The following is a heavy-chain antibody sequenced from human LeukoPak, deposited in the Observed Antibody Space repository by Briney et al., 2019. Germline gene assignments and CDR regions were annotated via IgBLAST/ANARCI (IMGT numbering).Heavy chain of an antibody. CDR3: ARQGVIVVVTPFDY. V-gene: IGHV4-59*08. CDR2: VYYTGST. CDR1: GGSISSYY. J-gene: IGHJ4*02. D-gene: IGHD3-22*01. Sequence: SETLSLTCTVSGGSISSYYWTWLRQPPGKGLEYIGYVYYTGSTNYNPSLKRRVTISVDTTKSQFSLKLSFVTAADTAVYYCARQGVIVVVTPFDYWGQGTLVTVSS.